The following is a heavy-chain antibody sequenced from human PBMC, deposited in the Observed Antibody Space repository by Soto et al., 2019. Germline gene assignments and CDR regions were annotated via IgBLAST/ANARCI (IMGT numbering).Heavy chain of an antibody. CDR1: GYTFTSYD. J-gene: IGHJ4*02. V-gene: IGHV1-8*01. CDR3: ARAITGTTKVPSPTDY. CDR2: MNPNSGNT. D-gene: IGHD1-7*01. Sequence: GASVKVSCKASGYTFTSYDINWVRQATGQGLEWMGWMNPNSGNTGYAQKFQGRVTMTRNTSISTAYMELSSLRSEDTAVYYCARAITGTTKVPSPTDYWGQGTLVTVSS.